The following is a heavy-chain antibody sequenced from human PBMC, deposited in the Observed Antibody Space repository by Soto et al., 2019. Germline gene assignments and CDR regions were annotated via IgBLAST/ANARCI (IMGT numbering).Heavy chain of an antibody. Sequence: QVQLVESGGGVVQPGRSLRLSCVASGFTFSNYGMHWVRQAPGKGLEWVAIILYDASTKYYADSVKGRFTISRDNSKNPLYLQMNSLRAEDTAVYYCAKDSIAVAGRGGVLDYWGQGTPVTVSS. CDR3: AKDSIAVAGRGGVLDY. J-gene: IGHJ4*02. CDR1: GFTFSNYG. CDR2: ILYDASTK. V-gene: IGHV3-30*18. D-gene: IGHD6-19*01.